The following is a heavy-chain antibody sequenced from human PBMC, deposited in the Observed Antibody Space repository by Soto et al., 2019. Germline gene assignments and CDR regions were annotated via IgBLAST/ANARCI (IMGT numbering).Heavy chain of an antibody. CDR1: GYTFTSYY. D-gene: IGHD3-10*01. J-gene: IGHJ4*02. CDR3: ATRGTQGRCLEFADY. CDR2: INPSGGST. Sequence: GASVKVSCKASGYTFTSYYMHWVRQAPGQGLEWKGIINPSGGSTSYAQKFQGRVTMTRDESTSTTYMELNTLTSDDTSMYYCATRGTQGRCLEFADYWGQGTLVTVSS. V-gene: IGHV1-46*01.